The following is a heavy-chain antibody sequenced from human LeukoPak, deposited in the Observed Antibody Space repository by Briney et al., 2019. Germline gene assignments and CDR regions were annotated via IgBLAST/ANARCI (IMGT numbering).Heavy chain of an antibody. CDR2: IKQDGSEK. CDR1: GFTFSSYW. J-gene: IGHJ4*02. V-gene: IGHV3-7*01. CDR3: ARERIAAAGPALDY. Sequence: GGSLRLSCAASGFTFSSYWMSWVRQAPGKGLEWVANIKQDGSEKYYVDSVKGRFTISRDNAKNSLYLQMNSLRAEDTAVYYCARERIAAAGPALDYWGQGTLVTVSS. D-gene: IGHD6-13*01.